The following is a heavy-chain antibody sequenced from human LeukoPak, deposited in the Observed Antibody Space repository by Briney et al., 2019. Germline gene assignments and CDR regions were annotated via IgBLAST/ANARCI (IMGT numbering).Heavy chain of an antibody. D-gene: IGHD4-17*01. CDR1: GFTFSSYA. J-gene: IGHJ4*02. CDR3: AKDPHDYGDYDY. Sequence: GGSLRLSCAASGFTFSSYAMSWVRQAPGKGLEWVSAISGSGGSTYCADSVKGRFTISRDNSKNTLYLQMNSLRAEDTAVYYCAKDPHDYGDYDYWGQGTLVTVSS. CDR2: ISGSGGST. V-gene: IGHV3-23*01.